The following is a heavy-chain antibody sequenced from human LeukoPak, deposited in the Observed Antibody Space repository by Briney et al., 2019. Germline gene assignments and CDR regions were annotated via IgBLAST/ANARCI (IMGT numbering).Heavy chain of an antibody. V-gene: IGHV1-3*01. CDR1: GYTFTSYA. CDR3: ARDAGGFAVWYFDL. Sequence: RASVKVSCKASGYTFTSYAMHWVRQAPGQRLEWMGWINAGNGNTKYSQKFQGRVTITRDTSASTAYMELRSLRSEDTAVYYCARDAGGFAVWYFDLWGRGTLVTVSS. D-gene: IGHD3-16*01. CDR2: INAGNGNT. J-gene: IGHJ2*01.